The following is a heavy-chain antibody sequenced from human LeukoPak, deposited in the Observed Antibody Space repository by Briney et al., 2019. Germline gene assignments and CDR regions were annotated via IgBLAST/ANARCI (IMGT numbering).Heavy chain of an antibody. CDR1: GFTFSSYG. V-gene: IGHV3-33*01. Sequence: GGSLRLSCAASGFTFSSYGMHWVRQAPGKGLEWVAVIWYDGTNKYYADSVKGRFTISRDNSKNTLYLQLNSLRAEDTAVYYCASFIAAAGEPHYYYGMDVWGQGTTVTVSS. J-gene: IGHJ6*02. CDR3: ASFIAAAGEPHYYYGMDV. D-gene: IGHD6-13*01. CDR2: IWYDGTNK.